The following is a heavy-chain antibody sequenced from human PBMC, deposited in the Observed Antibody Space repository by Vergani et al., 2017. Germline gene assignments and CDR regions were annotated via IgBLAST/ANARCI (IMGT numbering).Heavy chain of an antibody. D-gene: IGHD7-27*01. J-gene: IGHJ4*02. CDR1: GYTFTGYY. CDR3: ARLLTSNWGSIH. CDR2: INPKSGGT. Sequence: QVQLVQSGAEVKKPGASVKVSCKASGYTFTGYYMHWVRQAPGPGLEGMGRINPKSGGTNYVQKFQGRVTMTRETSISTAYMELGRLRSDDTAVYYCARLLTSNWGSIHWGQGTLVTVSS. V-gene: IGHV1-2*06.